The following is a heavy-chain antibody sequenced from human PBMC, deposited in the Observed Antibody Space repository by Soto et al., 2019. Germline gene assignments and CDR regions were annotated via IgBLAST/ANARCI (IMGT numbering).Heavy chain of an antibody. Sequence: ASVKVSCKASGYTFTSYAMHWVRQAPGQRLEWMGWINAGNGNTKYSQKFQGRVTITRDTSASTAYMELSSLRSEDTAVYYCARDGPDTAMVGFDYWGQGTLVTSPQ. CDR3: ARDGPDTAMVGFDY. CDR2: INAGNGNT. J-gene: IGHJ4*02. V-gene: IGHV1-3*01. CDR1: GYTFTSYA. D-gene: IGHD5-18*01.